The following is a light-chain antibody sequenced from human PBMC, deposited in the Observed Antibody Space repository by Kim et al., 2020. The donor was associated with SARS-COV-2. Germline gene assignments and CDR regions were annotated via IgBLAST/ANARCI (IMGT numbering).Light chain of an antibody. CDR2: GTS. CDR1: QSLSNN. Sequence: EIVMTQSPATLSVSPGERATLSCRASQSLSNNLAWYQQKPGQAPRLLISGTSTRATGIPTRFSGSGSGTEFTLTISSLQPEDFAIYYCQHYSDWLPEATFGRGTKVDIK. J-gene: IGKJ1*01. CDR3: QHYSDWLPEAT. V-gene: IGKV3-15*01.